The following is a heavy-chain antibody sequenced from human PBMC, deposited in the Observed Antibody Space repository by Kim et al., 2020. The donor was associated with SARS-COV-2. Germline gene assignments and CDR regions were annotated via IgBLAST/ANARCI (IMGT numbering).Heavy chain of an antibody. CDR2: INHSGST. Sequence: SETLSLTCAVYGGSFSGYYWSWIRQPPGKGLEWIGEINHSGSTNYNPSLKSRVTISVDTSKNQFSLKLSSVTAADTAVYYCARGQKVAVAAWFDPWGQGTLVTVSS. V-gene: IGHV4-34*01. CDR3: ARGQKVAVAAWFDP. J-gene: IGHJ5*02. D-gene: IGHD6-19*01. CDR1: GGSFSGYY.